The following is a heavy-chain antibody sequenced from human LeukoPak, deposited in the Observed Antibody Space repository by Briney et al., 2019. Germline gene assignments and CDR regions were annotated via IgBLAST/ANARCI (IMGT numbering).Heavy chain of an antibody. V-gene: IGHV4-4*02. J-gene: IGHJ4*02. CDR1: GGSISSNNW. CDR2: IYHSGSP. Sequence: SETLSLTCAVSGGSISSNNWWGWVRQPPGKGLEWIGEIYHSGSPNYNPSLKSRVSISVDKSRNHFSLNLSSVTAADTAVYYCARVNINNWHSCDYWGQGTLVTVSS. CDR3: ARVNINNWHSCDY. D-gene: IGHD1-1*01.